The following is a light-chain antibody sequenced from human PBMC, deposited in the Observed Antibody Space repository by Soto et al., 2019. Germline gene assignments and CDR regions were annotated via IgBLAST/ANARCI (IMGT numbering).Light chain of an antibody. V-gene: IGKV3-20*01. CDR2: GAS. Sequence: EIVLTQSPGTLSLSPGERATLSCRASQSVSSSYLAWYQQKPGQAPRLLISGASSRATGIPDRFSGSGSGSNFTLSISILEPEEFAVYYCQQYGSSRTFGPGTKVDSK. CDR3: QQYGSSRT. CDR1: QSVSSSY. J-gene: IGKJ3*01.